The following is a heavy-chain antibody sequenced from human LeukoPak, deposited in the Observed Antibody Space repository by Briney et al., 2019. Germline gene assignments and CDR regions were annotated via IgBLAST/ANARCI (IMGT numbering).Heavy chain of an antibody. CDR3: ARGGVVVVAARLGFFDY. CDR2: INPNSGGT. Sequence: GASVKVSCKASGYTFTGYYMHWVRQAPGQGLEWMGWINPNSGGTNYAQKFQGRVTMTRDTSISTAYMELSRLRSDDTAGYYCARGGVVVVAARLGFFDYWGQGTLVTVSS. V-gene: IGHV1-2*02. CDR1: GYTFTGYY. J-gene: IGHJ4*02. D-gene: IGHD2-15*01.